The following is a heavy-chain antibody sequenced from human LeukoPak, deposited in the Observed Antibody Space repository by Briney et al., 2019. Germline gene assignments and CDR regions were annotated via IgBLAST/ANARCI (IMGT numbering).Heavy chain of an antibody. Sequence: SETLSLTCAVYGGSFSGYYWSWIRQPPGKGLEWIGEINHSGSTNYNPSLKSRVTISVGTSKNQFSLKLSSVTAADTAVYYCARRDILTGYPSGWFDPWGQGTLVTVSS. CDR1: GGSFSGYY. CDR2: INHSGST. CDR3: ARRDILTGYPSGWFDP. J-gene: IGHJ5*02. D-gene: IGHD3-9*01. V-gene: IGHV4-34*01.